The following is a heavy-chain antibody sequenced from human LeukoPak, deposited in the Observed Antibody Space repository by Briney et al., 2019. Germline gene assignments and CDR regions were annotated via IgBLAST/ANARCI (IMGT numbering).Heavy chain of an antibody. V-gene: IGHV7-4-1*02. CDR3: ARAYCGGDCYLNAFDI. Sequence: ASVKVSCKASGYTFTSYAMNWVRQAPGQGLEWMGWINTNTGNPTYAQGFTGRFVFSLDTSVSTAYLQISSLKAEDTAVYYCARAYCGGDCYLNAFDIWGQGTMVTVSS. CDR1: GYTFTSYA. J-gene: IGHJ3*02. D-gene: IGHD2-21*02. CDR2: INTNTGNP.